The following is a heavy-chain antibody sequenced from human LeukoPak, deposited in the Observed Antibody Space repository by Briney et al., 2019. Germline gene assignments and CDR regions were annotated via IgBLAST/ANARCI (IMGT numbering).Heavy chain of an antibody. D-gene: IGHD6-19*01. CDR3: ARVYSSGAGDYFDY. CDR1: GFTFDDYG. Sequence: GGSLRLSCAASGFTFDDYGMSWVRQAPGKGLEWVSGINWNGGSTGYADSVKGRFTISRDNAKNSLYLQMNSLRAEDTALYYCARVYSSGAGDYFDYWGQGTLVTVSS. J-gene: IGHJ4*02. CDR2: INWNGGST. V-gene: IGHV3-20*04.